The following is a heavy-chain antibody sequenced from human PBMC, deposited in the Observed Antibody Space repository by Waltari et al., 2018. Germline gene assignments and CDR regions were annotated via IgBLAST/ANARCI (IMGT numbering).Heavy chain of an antibody. Sequence: QVHLVQSGAEVKKPGASVKVSCKASGYTFSGYYIHWVRQAPGQGLEWMGWSNPDSGATHDALNFQGRVTRTRDTSINTAYLEVSSLTSGDTAVFYCARSGEIVAIESVGPSAYGLDVWGQGTTVTVFS. D-gene: IGHD5-12*01. CDR2: SNPDSGAT. J-gene: IGHJ6*02. V-gene: IGHV1-2*02. CDR3: ARSGEIVAIESVGPSAYGLDV. CDR1: GYTFSGYY.